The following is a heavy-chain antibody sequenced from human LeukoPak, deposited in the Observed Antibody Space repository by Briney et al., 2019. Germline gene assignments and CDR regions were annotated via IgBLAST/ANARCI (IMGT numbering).Heavy chain of an antibody. CDR2: IYTSGST. D-gene: IGHD6-6*01. CDR3: ARPIPVSKYSSSGDAFDI. V-gene: IGHV4-4*07. J-gene: IGHJ3*02. CDR1: GGSISSYY. Sequence: SETLSLTCTVSGGSISSYYWSWIRQPAGKGLEWIGRIYTSGSTYYNPSLKSRVTISVDTSKNQFSLKLSSVTAADTAVYYCARPIPVSKYSSSGDAFDIWGQGTMVTVSS.